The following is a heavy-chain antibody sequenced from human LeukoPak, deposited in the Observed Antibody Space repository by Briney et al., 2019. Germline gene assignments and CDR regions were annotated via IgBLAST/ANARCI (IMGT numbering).Heavy chain of an antibody. CDR2: LGGLSESV. D-gene: IGHD3-10*01. J-gene: IGHJ6*02. Sequence: GGSLRLSCAASGFVFSNYAMTWVRQAPGKGLEWVSILGGLSESVYYPDSVKGRFTVSRDNSKDTLYLEINSLRGEDTATYYCARRWLGDPYGMDVWGQGTTVTVSS. CDR1: GFVFSNYA. CDR3: ARRWLGDPYGMDV. V-gene: IGHV3-23*01.